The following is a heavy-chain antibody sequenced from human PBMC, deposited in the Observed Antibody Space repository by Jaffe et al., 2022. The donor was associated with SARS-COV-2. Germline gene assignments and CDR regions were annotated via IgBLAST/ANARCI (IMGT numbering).Heavy chain of an antibody. D-gene: IGHD3-10*01. J-gene: IGHJ5*02. Sequence: QLQLQESGPGLVKPSETLSLTCTVSGGSISSSSHYWGWIRQPPGKGLEWMGSIYYSGSTYYNPSLKSRVTISVDTSKNQFSLKLSSVTAADTAVYYCAGLTMVRGSNWFGPWGQGTLVIVSS. CDR2: IYYSGST. CDR1: GGSISSSSHY. V-gene: IGHV4-39*01. CDR3: AGLTMVRGSNWFGP.